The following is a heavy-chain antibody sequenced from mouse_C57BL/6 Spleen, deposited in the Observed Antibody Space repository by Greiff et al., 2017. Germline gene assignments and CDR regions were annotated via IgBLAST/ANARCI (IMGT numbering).Heavy chain of an antibody. J-gene: IGHJ4*01. CDR3: ARSSGSMDY. CDR2: IDPSDSYT. V-gene: IGHV1-69*01. D-gene: IGHD3-1*01. CDR1: GYTFTSYW. Sequence: QVQLQQSGAELVMPGASVKLSCKASGYTFTSYWMHWVKQRPGPGLEWIGEIDPSDSYTNYNQKFKGKSTLTVDKSSSTAYMQLSSLTSEDSAVYYCARSSGSMDYWGQGTSVTVSS.